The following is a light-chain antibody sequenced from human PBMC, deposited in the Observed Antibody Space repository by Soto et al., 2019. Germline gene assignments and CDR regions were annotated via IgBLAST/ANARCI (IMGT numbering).Light chain of an antibody. J-gene: IGKJ4*01. Sequence: DIQLTQSPSFLSASVGDRVTITCRTSRDISGYLAWYQQKPGKAPQLLISAASTLQSGVPSRFSGSGSGTEFTLTISSLQPEDFATYYCQQLKSYPLSFGGGTKVEI. CDR2: AAS. V-gene: IGKV1-9*01. CDR1: RDISGY. CDR3: QQLKSYPLS.